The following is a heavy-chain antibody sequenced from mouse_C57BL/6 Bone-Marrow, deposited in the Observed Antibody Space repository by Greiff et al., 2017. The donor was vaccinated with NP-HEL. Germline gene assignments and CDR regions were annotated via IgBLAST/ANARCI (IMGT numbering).Heavy chain of an antibody. CDR2: IRSKSNNYAT. CDR3: VREALWGFAY. Sequence: EVKLMESGGGLVQPKGSLKLSCAASGFSFNTYAMNWVRQAPGKGLEWVARIRSKSNNYATYYADSVKDRFTISRDDSESMLYLQMNNLKTEDTAMYYCVREALWGFAYWGQGTLVTVSA. CDR1: GFSFNTYA. J-gene: IGHJ3*01. D-gene: IGHD1-1*02. V-gene: IGHV10-1*01.